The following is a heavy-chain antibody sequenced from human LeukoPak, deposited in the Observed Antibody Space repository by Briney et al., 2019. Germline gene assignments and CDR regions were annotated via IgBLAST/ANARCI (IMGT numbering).Heavy chain of an antibody. V-gene: IGHV1-18*04. D-gene: IGHD1-7*01. Sequence: GSSVKVSCKASGYTFTSYGISWVRQAPGRGLEWMGWISAYNGNTNYAQKLQGRVTMTTDTSTSTAYMELRSLRSDDTAVYYCARDPNGRTNYYYYGMDVWGKGTTVTVSS. CDR3: ARDPNGRTNYYYYGMDV. CDR2: ISAYNGNT. CDR1: GYTFTSYG. J-gene: IGHJ6*04.